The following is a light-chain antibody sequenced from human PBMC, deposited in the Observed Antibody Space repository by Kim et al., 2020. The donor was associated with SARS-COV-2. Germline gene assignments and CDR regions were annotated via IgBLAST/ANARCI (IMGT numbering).Light chain of an antibody. J-gene: IGLJ3*02. CDR1: SSDVGGYNY. CDR2: DVT. Sequence: QSALTQPASVSGSPGQSITISCTGTSSDVGGYNYVSWYQQYPGKAPKLMIYDVTKRPSGVSNRFSGSKSGNTASLTISGLQAEDEADYYCSSYTSSNTPVFGGGTKLTVL. CDR3: SSYTSSNTPV. V-gene: IGLV2-14*03.